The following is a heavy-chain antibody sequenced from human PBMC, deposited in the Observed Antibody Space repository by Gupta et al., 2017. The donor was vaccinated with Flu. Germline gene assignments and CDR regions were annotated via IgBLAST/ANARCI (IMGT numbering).Heavy chain of an antibody. CDR1: AWPFIYNY. Sequence: QVQLQQWGARLLPPSETLSLTCAVYAWPFIYNYWSWLRQPPGKGREWSVEINHSGSTSSKPSRRSRVTISVDPSKKQFSLNLTSVTAADTAMYYCASRPDGCHVWGQGSWGTV. CDR3: ASRPDGCHV. V-gene: IGHV4-34*01. D-gene: IGHD2-8*01. CDR2: INHSGST. J-gene: IGHJ3*01.